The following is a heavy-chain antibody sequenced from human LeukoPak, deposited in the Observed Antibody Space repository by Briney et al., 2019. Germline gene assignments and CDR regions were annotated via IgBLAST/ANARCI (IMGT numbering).Heavy chain of an antibody. CDR3: ARDQGKEGYYYGSGSYYNPQGDY. Sequence: GASVKVSCKASGYTFTSYGISWVRQAPGQGLEWMGWISAYNGNTNYAQKLQGRVTMTTDTSTSTAYMELRSLRSDDTAVYYCARDQGKEGYYYGSGSYYNPQGDYWGQGTLVTVSS. CDR1: GYTFTSYG. CDR2: ISAYNGNT. J-gene: IGHJ4*02. D-gene: IGHD3-10*01. V-gene: IGHV1-18*01.